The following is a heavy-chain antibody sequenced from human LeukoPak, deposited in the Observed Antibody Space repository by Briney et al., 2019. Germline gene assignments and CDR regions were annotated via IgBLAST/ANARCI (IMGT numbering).Heavy chain of an antibody. J-gene: IGHJ4*02. CDR3: ARAPRIAAAGPLFDY. V-gene: IGHV4-59*01. Sequence: SETLSLTCTVSGGSISSYYWSWIRQPPGKGLEWMGYIYYSGSTNYNPSLKSRVTISVDTSKNQFSLKLSSVTAADTAVYYCARAPRIAAAGPLFDYWGQGTLVTVSS. CDR1: GGSISSYY. D-gene: IGHD6-13*01. CDR2: IYYSGST.